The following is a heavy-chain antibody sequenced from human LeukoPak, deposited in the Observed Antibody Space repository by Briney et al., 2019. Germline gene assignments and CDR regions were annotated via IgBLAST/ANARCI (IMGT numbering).Heavy chain of an antibody. Sequence: GGSLRLSCAASGFTFSYYSFNWVRQAPGKGLEWIAYISINNNSIYYADSVKGRFTISRDNAKNSLYLQMNSLRVEDTAVYYCARETIYSDKVIDHWGQGTPVTVSS. CDR2: ISINNNSI. CDR1: GFTFSYYS. J-gene: IGHJ4*02. D-gene: IGHD4-17*01. CDR3: ARETIYSDKVIDH. V-gene: IGHV3-48*01.